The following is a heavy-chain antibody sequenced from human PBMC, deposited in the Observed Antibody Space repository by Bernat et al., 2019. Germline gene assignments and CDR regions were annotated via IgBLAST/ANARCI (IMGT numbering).Heavy chain of an antibody. CDR1: GGSFSGYY. D-gene: IGHD4-11*01. V-gene: IGHV4-34*01. CDR2: INHSGST. J-gene: IGHJ5*02. CDR3: ARGRSNYWFDP. Sequence: QVQLQQWGAGLLKPSETLSLTCAVYGGSFSGYYWCWIRQPPGKGLEWIGEINHSGSTNYNPSLKRRVTISVDTSKNQFSLKLGSVTAADTAVYYCARGRSNYWFDPWGQGTLVTVSS.